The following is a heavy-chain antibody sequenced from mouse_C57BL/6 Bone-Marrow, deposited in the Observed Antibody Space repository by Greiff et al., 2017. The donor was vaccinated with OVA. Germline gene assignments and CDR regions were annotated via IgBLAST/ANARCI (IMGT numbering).Heavy chain of an antibody. D-gene: IGHD1-1*02. CDR3: TRYYLYYFDY. V-gene: IGHV1-15*01. CDR1: GYTFTDYE. CDR2: IDPETGGT. J-gene: IGHJ2*01. Sequence: VKLMESGAELVRPGASVTLSCKASGYTFTDYEMHWVKQTPVHGLEWIGAIDPETGGTAYNQKFKGKAILTADKSSSTAYMELRSLTSEDSAVYYCTRYYLYYFDYWGQGTTLTVSS.